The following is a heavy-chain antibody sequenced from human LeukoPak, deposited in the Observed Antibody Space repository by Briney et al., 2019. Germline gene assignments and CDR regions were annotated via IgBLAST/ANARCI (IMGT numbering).Heavy chain of an antibody. D-gene: IGHD5-12*01. Sequence: GGSLRLSCAASGFTFSSYSMNWVRQAPGKGLEWVSYVSSSSSTIYYADSVKGRFTSSRDNAKNSLYLQMNSLRAEDTAVYYCARDRGYVNFDYWGQGTLVTVSS. CDR1: GFTFSSYS. CDR3: ARDRGYVNFDY. CDR2: VSSSSSTI. J-gene: IGHJ4*02. V-gene: IGHV3-48*01.